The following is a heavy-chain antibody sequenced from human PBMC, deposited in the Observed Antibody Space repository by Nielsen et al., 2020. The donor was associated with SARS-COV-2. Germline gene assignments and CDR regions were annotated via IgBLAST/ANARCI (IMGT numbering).Heavy chain of an antibody. Sequence: WVRQAPGQGLEWMGRIIPILGIANYAQKFQGRVTITADKSTSTVYMELSSLRSEDTAVYYCARDLGGSSFYYYGMDVWGQGTTVTVSS. CDR3: ARDLGGSSFYYYGMDV. CDR2: IIPILGIA. D-gene: IGHD1-26*01. V-gene: IGHV1-69*04. J-gene: IGHJ6*02.